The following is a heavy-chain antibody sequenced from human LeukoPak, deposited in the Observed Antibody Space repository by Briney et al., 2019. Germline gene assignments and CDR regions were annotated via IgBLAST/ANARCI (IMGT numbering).Heavy chain of an antibody. CDR3: ARLLITCAGSCSYYLDY. CDR2: IYYSGST. V-gene: IGHV4-30-4*02. J-gene: IGHJ4*02. Sequence: SETLSLTCTVSGGSISSGDYYWSWIRQPPGKGLEWIGYIYYSGSTYYNPSLKSRVTISVDTSKNQFSLKLSSVTAADTAVYYCARLLITCAGSCSYYLDYWGQGTLVTVSS. CDR1: GGSISSGDYY. D-gene: IGHD2-15*01.